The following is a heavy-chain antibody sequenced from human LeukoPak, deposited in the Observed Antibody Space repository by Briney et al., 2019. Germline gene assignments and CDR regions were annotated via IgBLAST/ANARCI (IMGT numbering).Heavy chain of an antibody. V-gene: IGHV3-23*01. Sequence: GGSLRLSCAASGFTFSSYAMSWVRQAPGKGLEWVSAISGSGGSTYYADSVKGRFTISRDNSKNTLYLQMNSLRAEDTAVYYCAKELYDYVWGSYRALDYWGQGTLVTVSS. J-gene: IGHJ4*02. CDR3: AKELYDYVWGSYRALDY. D-gene: IGHD3-16*02. CDR2: ISGSGGST. CDR1: GFTFSSYA.